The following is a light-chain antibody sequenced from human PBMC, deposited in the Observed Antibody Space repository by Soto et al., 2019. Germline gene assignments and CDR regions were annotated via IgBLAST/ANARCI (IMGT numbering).Light chain of an antibody. V-gene: IGLV2-8*01. J-gene: IGLJ2*01. CDR3: NSYGGNTNVV. Sequence: QSVLTQPASVSGSPGQSITISCTGTSSDVGGYDFVSWYQQHPGKAPKILIYEVSKRASGVPDRFSGSKSGNTASLTVSGLQPDDEADYYCNSYGGNTNVVFXGGTQLTVL. CDR2: EVS. CDR1: SSDVGGYDF.